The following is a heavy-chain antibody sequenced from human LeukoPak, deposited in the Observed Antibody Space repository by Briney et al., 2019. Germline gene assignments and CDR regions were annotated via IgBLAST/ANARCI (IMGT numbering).Heavy chain of an antibody. V-gene: IGHV1-8*01. D-gene: IGHD1-14*01. Sequence: GASVKVSCKASGYTFTSYDINWVRQATGQGLEWMGWMNPNSGNTGYAQKFQGRVTMTRNTSISTAYMELSSLRSEDTAVYYCARGRRHHQGDWFDPWGQGTLVTVSS. CDR2: MNPNSGNT. CDR1: GYTFTSYD. J-gene: IGHJ5*02. CDR3: ARGRRHHQGDWFDP.